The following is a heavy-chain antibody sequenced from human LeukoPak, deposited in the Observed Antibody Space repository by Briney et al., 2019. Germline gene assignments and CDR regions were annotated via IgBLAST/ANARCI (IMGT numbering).Heavy chain of an antibody. V-gene: IGHV5-51*01. CDR3: ARLEGVVAATTNWFDP. CDR2: IYPGDSDT. CDR1: GYSFTSYW. Sequence: GESLKISCKGSGYSFTSYWIGWVRQMPGKGLEWMGIIYPGDSDTRYSPSFQGQVTFSADKSISTAYLQWSSLKASDTAMYYCARLEGVVAATTNWFDPWGQGTLVTVSS. D-gene: IGHD2-15*01. J-gene: IGHJ5*02.